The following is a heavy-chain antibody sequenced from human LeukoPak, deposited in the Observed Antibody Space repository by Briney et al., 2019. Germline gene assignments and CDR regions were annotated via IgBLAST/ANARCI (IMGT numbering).Heavy chain of an antibody. CDR3: ARHGSDWTFDY. CDR1: GGSISTYY. J-gene: IGHJ4*02. CDR2: IENSGNT. D-gene: IGHD2-21*02. V-gene: IGHV4-59*08. Sequence: SETLSLTCTVSGGSISTYYWSWIRQPPGKGLEWMGYIENSGNTNYHPSLRSRVTISIDTSKNQFSLKLASVTAADTAVYYCARHGSDWTFDYWGQGTLVTVSS.